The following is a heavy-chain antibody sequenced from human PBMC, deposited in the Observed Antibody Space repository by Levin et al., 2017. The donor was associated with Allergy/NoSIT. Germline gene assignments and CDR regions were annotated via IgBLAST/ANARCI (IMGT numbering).Heavy chain of an antibody. CDR1: GASISSYH. CDR3: ARSVGYSYGYIDY. V-gene: IGHV4-59*01. D-gene: IGHD5-18*01. J-gene: IGHJ4*02. Sequence: SQTLSLTCIVSGASISSYHWSWIRQPPEKGLEWIGYISDSGSTSHNPSLKSRVTISLDTSKNQFSLKLSSVTAADTAVYYCARSVGYSYGYIDYWGQGTLVTVSS. CDR2: ISDSGST.